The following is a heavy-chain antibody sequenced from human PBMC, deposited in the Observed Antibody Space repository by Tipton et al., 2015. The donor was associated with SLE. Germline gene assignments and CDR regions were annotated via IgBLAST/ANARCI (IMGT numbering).Heavy chain of an antibody. J-gene: IGHJ3*02. V-gene: IGHV1-2*02. CDR2: INPKSGDT. D-gene: IGHD1-1*01. Sequence: QLVQSGAEVKKPGASVKVSCKASGYTFTGYYLHWVRQAPGQGLEWMGWINPKSGDTKYAPKFQGRVTMTRDTSIITVYMDLSSLRSDGTAVYYCVRDLGREAFANWGQGTMVTVS. CDR1: GYTFTGYY. CDR3: VRDLGREAFAN.